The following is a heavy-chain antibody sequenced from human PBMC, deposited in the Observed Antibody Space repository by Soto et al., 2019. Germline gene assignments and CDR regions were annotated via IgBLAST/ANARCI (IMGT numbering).Heavy chain of an antibody. CDR1: GGSISSSSYY. V-gene: IGHV4-39*01. Sequence: QLQLQESGPGLVKPSETLSLTCTVSGGSISSSSYYWGWIRQPPGQGLEWIGSIYYSGRTYYNPSLKSRVTISVDKSKNQFSLKLSSVTAADTAVHYCARHVTRSTMIVVVTYFDYWGQGTLVTVSS. CDR3: ARHVTRSTMIVVVTYFDY. D-gene: IGHD3-22*01. J-gene: IGHJ4*02. CDR2: IYYSGRT.